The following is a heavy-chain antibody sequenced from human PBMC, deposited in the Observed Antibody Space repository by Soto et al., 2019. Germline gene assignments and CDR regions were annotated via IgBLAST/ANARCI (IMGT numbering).Heavy chain of an antibody. V-gene: IGHV5-51*01. CDR2: IYPGDSDT. J-gene: IGHJ6*02. CDR1: GYSFTSYW. CDR3: ARLGSSSWSPGFYYGMDV. Sequence: RGESLKISCKGSGYSFTSYWIGWVRQMPGKGLEWVGIIYPGDSDTRYSPSFQGQVTISADKSISTAYLQWSSLKASDTAMYYCARLGSSSWSPGFYYGMDVWGQGTTVTVSS. D-gene: IGHD6-13*01.